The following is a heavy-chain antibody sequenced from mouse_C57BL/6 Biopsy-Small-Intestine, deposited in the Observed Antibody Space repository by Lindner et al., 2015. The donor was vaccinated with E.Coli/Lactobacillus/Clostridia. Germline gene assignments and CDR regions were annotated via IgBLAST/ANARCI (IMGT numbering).Heavy chain of an antibody. Sequence: SVKVSCKASWIHLHQLLYTLGAPGPGQGLEWMGIINPGGDSTSYAQRFQGRVTMTRDTVHEHSLLELSSLRSEDTALYYCARDKYYLYPNVAAAANYFDSWGQGTLVTVSS. D-gene: IGHD5-5*01. CDR2: INPGGDST. CDR3: ARDKYYLYPNVAAAANYFDS. V-gene: IGHV1-55*01. J-gene: IGHJ2*01. CDR1: IHLHQLL.